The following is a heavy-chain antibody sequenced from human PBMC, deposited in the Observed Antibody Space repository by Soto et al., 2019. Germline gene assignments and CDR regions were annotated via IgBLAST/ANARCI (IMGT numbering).Heavy chain of an antibody. V-gene: IGHV5-51*01. D-gene: IGHD1-26*01. CDR3: ARPGRREGYYYGMDV. Sequence: GESLKISCKGSGYSFTSYWIGWVRQMPGKGLEWMGIIYPGDSDTRYSPSFQGQVTISADKSISTAYLQWSSLKASDTAMYYCARPGRREGYYYGMDVWGQGTTVTVSS. J-gene: IGHJ6*02. CDR1: GYSFTSYW. CDR2: IYPGDSDT.